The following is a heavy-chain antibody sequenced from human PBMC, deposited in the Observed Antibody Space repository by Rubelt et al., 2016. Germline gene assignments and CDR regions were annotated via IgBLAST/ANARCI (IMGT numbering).Heavy chain of an antibody. Sequence: GRFTISRDNAKNSLYLQMNSLRAEDTALYYCAKDIIAWGAYDRGHGFDYWGQGTLVTVSS. V-gene: IGHV3-9*01. J-gene: IGHJ4*02. D-gene: IGHD1-26*01. CDR3: AKDIIAWGAYDRGHGFDY.